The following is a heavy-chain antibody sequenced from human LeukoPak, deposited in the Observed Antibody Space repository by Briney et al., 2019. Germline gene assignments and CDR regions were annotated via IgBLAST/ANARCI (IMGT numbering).Heavy chain of an antibody. CDR1: GFTFSIYA. J-gene: IGHJ4*02. D-gene: IGHD7-27*01. CDR2: ISGSGGST. V-gene: IGHV3-23*01. Sequence: QPGGSLRLSRAASGFTFSIYAMSWVRQAPGKGLEWVSAISGSGGSTDYADSGKGRFTISRDNSKNTLYLQMNSLRAEDTAVYYCAKDRNWGSSYFDYWGQGTLVTVSS. CDR3: AKDRNWGSSYFDY.